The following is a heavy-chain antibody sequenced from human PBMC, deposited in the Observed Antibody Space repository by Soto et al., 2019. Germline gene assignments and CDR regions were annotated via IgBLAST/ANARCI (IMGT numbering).Heavy chain of an antibody. CDR1: GDSMSSYY. J-gene: IGHJ3*01. CDR3: ASNQSGASYF. CDR2: ISATGTT. V-gene: IGHV4-4*07. D-gene: IGHD7-27*01. Sequence: VQLQESGPGLVEPSETLSLTCTVSGDSMSSYYWSWIRQSADKGLEWIGRISATGTTTYIPSLKCRITLSIDTSKNQFSLHLKFVTSADTAVYFLASNQSGASYFLGQMTVVTIS.